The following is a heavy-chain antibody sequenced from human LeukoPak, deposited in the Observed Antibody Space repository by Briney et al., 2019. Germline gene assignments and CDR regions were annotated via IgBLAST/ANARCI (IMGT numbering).Heavy chain of an antibody. CDR1: GFTFRNYW. V-gene: IGHV3-74*01. D-gene: IGHD3-16*02. CDR3: SVGVITGTFHI. J-gene: IGHJ3*02. Sequence: GGSLRLSCAASGFTFRNYWMHWVRQAPGEGLVWVSRVNGYGSSTNYGDSVKGRYTISRDNAENTLYLQMNSLRVEDTAVYYCSVGVITGTFHIGGQGTMVTVSS. CDR2: VNGYGSST.